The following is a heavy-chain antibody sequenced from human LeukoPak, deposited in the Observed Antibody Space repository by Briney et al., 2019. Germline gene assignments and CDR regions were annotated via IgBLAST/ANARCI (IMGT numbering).Heavy chain of an antibody. J-gene: IGHJ4*02. D-gene: IGHD3-22*01. CDR3: ASPYDSSGYYYDY. CDR2: IIPIFGTA. V-gene: IGHV1-69*05. Sequence: SVKVSCKASGGTFSSYAISWVRQAPGQGLEWMGGIIPIFGTANYAQKFQGRVTITTDESTSTAYMELSSLRSEDTAVYYCASPYDSSGYYYDYWGQGTLVTVSS. CDR1: GGTFSSYA.